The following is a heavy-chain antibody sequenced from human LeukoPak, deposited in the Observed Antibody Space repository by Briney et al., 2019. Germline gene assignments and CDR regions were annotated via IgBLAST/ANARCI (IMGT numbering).Heavy chain of an antibody. J-gene: IGHJ4*02. CDR1: GLKSDAYA. CDR2: ISWNSATF. Sequence: GRSLRLSCVASGLKSDAYAMHWVRQAHGQGLEWVAGISWNSATFDYADSVKGRFTISRDNAKNSLYLQMNNLRSEDTALYYCAKLCDWNSIDYWGQGTLVTVSP. V-gene: IGHV3-9*02. D-gene: IGHD1-7*01. CDR3: AKLCDWNSIDY.